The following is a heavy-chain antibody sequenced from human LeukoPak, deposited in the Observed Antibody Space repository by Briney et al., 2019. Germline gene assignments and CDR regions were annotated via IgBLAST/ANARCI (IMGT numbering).Heavy chain of an antibody. D-gene: IGHD3-10*01. Sequence: GGSLRLSCVASGFTISSNYMSWVRQAPGKGLEWVSSIYSGGSTYYADSVKGRFTISRDNSKNTLYLQTNSLRAEDTAVYYCARDGRGDGVPAENAFAIWGQGTMVTVSS. CDR3: ARDGRGDGVPAENAFAI. CDR2: IYSGGST. V-gene: IGHV3-53*01. J-gene: IGHJ3*02. CDR1: GFTISSNY.